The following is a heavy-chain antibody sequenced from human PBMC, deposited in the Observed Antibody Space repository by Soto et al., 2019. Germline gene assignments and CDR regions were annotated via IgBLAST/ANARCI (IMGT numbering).Heavy chain of an antibody. CDR3: AKSPNFYCSSPNCYKYYFDH. CDR2: ISYDGSEK. V-gene: IGHV3-30*18. CDR1: GFTFSSYA. J-gene: IGHJ4*02. Sequence: GSLRLSCAASGFTFSSYAMSWVRQAPGKGLEWVAVISYDGSEKYYVDSVKGRFTISKDSSKNTLYLQMNSLRPEDTAVYYCAKSPNFYCSSPNCYKYYFDHWGQGTRVT. D-gene: IGHD2-2*02.